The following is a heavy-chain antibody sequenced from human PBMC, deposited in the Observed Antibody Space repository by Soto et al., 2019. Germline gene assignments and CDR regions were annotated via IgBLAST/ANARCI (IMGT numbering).Heavy chain of an antibody. Sequence: ASVKVSCKVSGYTLTELSMHWVRQAPGKGLEWMGGFDPEDGETIYARKFQGRVTMTEDTSTDTAYMELSSLRSEDTAVYYCATDGSSGSYYLDYWGQGTLVTVSS. CDR1: GYTLTELS. J-gene: IGHJ4*02. V-gene: IGHV1-24*01. CDR3: ATDGSSGSYYLDY. D-gene: IGHD1-26*01. CDR2: FDPEDGET.